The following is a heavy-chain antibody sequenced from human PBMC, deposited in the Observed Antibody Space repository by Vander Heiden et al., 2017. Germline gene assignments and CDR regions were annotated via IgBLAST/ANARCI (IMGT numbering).Heavy chain of an antibody. Sequence: QMQLVQSGPDVKKPGTSVKVSCKASGFTFTSSAVQWVRQGRGQRLEWIGWIVVGSGNKNYAQKFQKRVTITRDMSTSTAYMELSSLRSEDTAVYYCAANGIVGATTHYYGMDVWGQGTTVTVSS. CDR2: IVVGSGNK. D-gene: IGHD1-26*01. CDR3: AANGIVGATTHYYGMDV. V-gene: IGHV1-58*01. CDR1: GFTFTSSA. J-gene: IGHJ6*02.